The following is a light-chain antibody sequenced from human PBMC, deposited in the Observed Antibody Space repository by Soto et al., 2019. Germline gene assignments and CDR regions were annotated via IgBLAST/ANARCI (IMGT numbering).Light chain of an antibody. V-gene: IGLV2-14*01. CDR2: EVS. CDR3: SSYTHSTTLDGL. Sequence: QSALTQPASVSGSPGQSITISCTGTSSDVGGYNYVSWYQQHPGKAPKLIIYEVSNRPSGVSNRFSGSKSGNTASLTISGLQAEDEADYYCSSYTHSTTLDGLFVGGTKLTVL. J-gene: IGLJ2*01. CDR1: SSDVGGYNY.